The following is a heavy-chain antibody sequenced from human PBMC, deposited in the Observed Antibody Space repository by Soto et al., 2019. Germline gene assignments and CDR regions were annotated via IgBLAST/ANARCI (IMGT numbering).Heavy chain of an antibody. V-gene: IGHV3-64*01. CDR1: GFTFSRYA. Sequence: EVQLVESGGGLVQPGGSLRLSCAASGFTFSRYAMYWVRQAPGKGLEDDSAISSNGGSTYYANSVKGRFTISRDNSKNTLYLQMGSLRAEDMAVYYCARSGDNGYYFDYWGQGTLVTVYS. CDR2: ISSNGGST. J-gene: IGHJ4*02. D-gene: IGHD3-10*01. CDR3: ARSGDNGYYFDY.